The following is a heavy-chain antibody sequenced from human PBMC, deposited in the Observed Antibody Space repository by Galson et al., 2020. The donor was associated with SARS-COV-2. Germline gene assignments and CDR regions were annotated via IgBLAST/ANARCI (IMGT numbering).Heavy chain of an antibody. CDR2: IYSEGSST. Sequence: LVWVSRIYSEGSSTSYADSVKGRFTISGDNAKNTLYLQMNSLRAEDTAVYYCARGDMGNDYFDYWGQGTLVTVSS. D-gene: IGHD7-27*01. CDR3: ARGDMGNDYFDY. V-gene: IGHV3-74*01. J-gene: IGHJ4*02.